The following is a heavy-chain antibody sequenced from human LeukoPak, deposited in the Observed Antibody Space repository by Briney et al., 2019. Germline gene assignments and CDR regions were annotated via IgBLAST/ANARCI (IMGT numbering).Heavy chain of an antibody. J-gene: IGHJ4*02. CDR2: IDSAGGGT. CDR1: GLRFTNFW. Sequence: GRSLRLACAASGLRFTNFWILCVRQLPRKGLACVSRIDSAGGGTAYADSVKGRPSISRDNSKNTLDLQMNFLRVEDTGVYYCVRDDSNGVDYWGPGTLVTVSS. D-gene: IGHD5-18*01. V-gene: IGHV3-74*01. CDR3: VRDDSNGVDY.